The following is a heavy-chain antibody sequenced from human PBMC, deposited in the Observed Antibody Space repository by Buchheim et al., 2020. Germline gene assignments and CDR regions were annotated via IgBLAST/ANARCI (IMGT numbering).Heavy chain of an antibody. CDR2: IYHTGST. V-gene: IGHV4-4*02. J-gene: IGHJ5*01. CDR1: GGSITSSHW. CDR3: ARDPSSSATFDS. Sequence: QVQLQESGPGLVKPSGTLSLTCAVSGGSITSSHWWTWVRQPPGKGLEWIGEIYHTGSTNYRPSLASRVHILVDRSKNQFSLTLRSVTAADTGFYYCARDPSSSATFDSWGQGTL. D-gene: IGHD2-2*01.